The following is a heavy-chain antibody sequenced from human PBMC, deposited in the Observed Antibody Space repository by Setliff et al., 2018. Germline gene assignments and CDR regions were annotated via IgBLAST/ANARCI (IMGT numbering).Heavy chain of an antibody. V-gene: IGHV3-21*01. D-gene: IGHD3-16*01. CDR1: GFTFSSYS. CDR3: AVSGRGEVVPGDY. Sequence: PGGSLRLSCAASGFTFSSYSMNWVRQAPGKGLELVSSISSSNTYIYYADSVKGRFTISRDNSKNSLYLQMNSLRAEDTAVYYCAVSGRGEVVPGDYWGQGTLVTVSS. J-gene: IGHJ4*02. CDR2: ISSSNTYI.